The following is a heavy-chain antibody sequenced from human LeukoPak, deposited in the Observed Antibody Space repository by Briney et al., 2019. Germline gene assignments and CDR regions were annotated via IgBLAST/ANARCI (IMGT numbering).Heavy chain of an antibody. CDR3: AKRRYCDNMRCNDFDY. V-gene: IGHV3-23*01. Sequence: GGSLRLSCAASGFTFSNYAMSWVRQAPGKGLEWVSAISAGGDATYYGDSVKARFTISRDNSKNTLYLQMNSLRVGDAAVYYCAKRRYCDNMRCNDFDYWVQGTLVTVSS. CDR2: ISAGGDAT. D-gene: IGHD2/OR15-2a*01. CDR1: GFTFSNYA. J-gene: IGHJ4*02.